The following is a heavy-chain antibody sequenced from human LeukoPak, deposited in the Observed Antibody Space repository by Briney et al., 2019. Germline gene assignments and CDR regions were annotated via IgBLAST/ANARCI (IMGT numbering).Heavy chain of an antibody. J-gene: IGHJ4*02. D-gene: IGHD5-18*01. V-gene: IGHV3-53*01. CDR2: IYSGGST. CDR1: GFIVSSNY. Sequence: GGSLRLSCAASGFIVSSNYMSWVRQAPGKGLEWVSVIYSGGSTYYADSVKGRFTISRDISKNTLYLQMNSLRAEDTAVYYCARGHTAMADSIDYRGQGTLVTVSS. CDR3: ARGHTAMADSIDY.